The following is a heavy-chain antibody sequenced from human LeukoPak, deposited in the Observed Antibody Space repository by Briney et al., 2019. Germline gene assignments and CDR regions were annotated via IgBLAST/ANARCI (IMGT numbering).Heavy chain of an antibody. D-gene: IGHD6-6*01. CDR1: GYSITSSNW. Sequence: SDTLSLTCAVSGYSITSSNWWGWIRQPPGKGLEWIGYTYYSGSTYYNPSLKSRVTMSVDPSKNQFSLKLSSVTAVDTAFYYCTRREEQLGEYFDYWCQGTLATVSS. CDR3: TRREEQLGEYFDY. V-gene: IGHV4-28*01. J-gene: IGHJ4*02. CDR2: TYYSGST.